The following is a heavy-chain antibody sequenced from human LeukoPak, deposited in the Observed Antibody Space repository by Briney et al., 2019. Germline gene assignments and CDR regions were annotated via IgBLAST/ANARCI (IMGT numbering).Heavy chain of an antibody. CDR1: AGSINSGDYY. D-gene: IGHD3-22*01. Sequence: SETLSLTCAVSAGSINSGDYYWSWIRQPAGKGLEWIGRIYSPGTNYNYNPSLKSRVTISIDTSKNQFSLRLTSVTAADTAVYYCARGIGTSYDSSRDAFDIWGQGTMVTVSS. J-gene: IGHJ3*02. V-gene: IGHV4-61*02. CDR3: ARGIGTSYDSSRDAFDI. CDR2: IYSPGTN.